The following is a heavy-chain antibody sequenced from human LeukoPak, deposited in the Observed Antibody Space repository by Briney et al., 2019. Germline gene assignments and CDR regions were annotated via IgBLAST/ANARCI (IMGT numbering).Heavy chain of an antibody. V-gene: IGHV1-3*01. CDR2: INAGNGNT. J-gene: IGHJ1*01. CDR1: GYTFTNYA. Sequence: AGSVKVSCKASGYTFTNYAMHWVRQAPGQRLEWMGWINAGNGNTKYSQKFQGRVTITRDTSASTAYMELSSLRSEDTAVYYCARDLGYGDYERPAIYFQHWGQGTLVTVSS. D-gene: IGHD4-17*01. CDR3: ARDLGYGDYERPAIYFQH.